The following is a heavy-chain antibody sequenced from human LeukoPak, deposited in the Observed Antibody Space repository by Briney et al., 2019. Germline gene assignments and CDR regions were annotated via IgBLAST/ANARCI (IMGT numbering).Heavy chain of an antibody. V-gene: IGHV4-59*12. CDR1: GGSISSYY. J-gene: IGHJ3*02. D-gene: IGHD5-12*01. Sequence: SETLSLTCTVSGGSISSYYWSWIRQPPGKGLEWIGHIYYSGSTDYHPSLKSRVTISGDTSKNRISLNLISVTAADTAVYYCARGSGYEKDAFDIWGQGTMVTVS. CDR3: ARGSGYEKDAFDI. CDR2: IYYSGST.